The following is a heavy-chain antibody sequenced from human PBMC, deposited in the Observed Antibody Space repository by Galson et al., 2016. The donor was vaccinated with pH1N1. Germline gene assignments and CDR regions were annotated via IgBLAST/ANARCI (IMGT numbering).Heavy chain of an antibody. J-gene: IGHJ4*02. CDR3: ACMVRGDYFDY. CDR1: GYTFTSYG. V-gene: IGHV1-18*01. Sequence: SVKVSCKAPGYTFTSYGISWVRQAPGQGLEWMGWVNPYTGDTNYAQKLQGRVTMTTDTSTSTAYMELRSLRSDDTAVYYYACMVRGDYFDYWGQGTLVTVSS. CDR2: VNPYTGDT. D-gene: IGHD3-10*01.